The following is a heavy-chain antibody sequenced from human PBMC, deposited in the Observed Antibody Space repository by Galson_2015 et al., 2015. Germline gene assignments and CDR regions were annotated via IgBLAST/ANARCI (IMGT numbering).Heavy chain of an antibody. J-gene: IGHJ6*03. CDR1: GGTFSSYA. CDR3: ARGPNRSGYDYGWYYYYMDV. D-gene: IGHD5-12*01. V-gene: IGHV1-69*06. CDR2: IIPIFGTA. Sequence: SVKVSCKASGGTFSSYAISWGRQAPGQGLEWMGGIIPIFGTANYAQKFQGRVTITADKSTSTAYMELSSLRSEDTAVYYCARGPNRSGYDYGWYYYYMDVWGKGTTVTVSS.